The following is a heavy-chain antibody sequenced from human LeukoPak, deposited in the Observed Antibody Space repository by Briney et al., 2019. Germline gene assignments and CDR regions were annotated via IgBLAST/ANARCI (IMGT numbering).Heavy chain of an antibody. V-gene: IGHV3-23*01. J-gene: IGHJ4*02. CDR1: GFTFSSYA. CDR2: IIGSGTNT. Sequence: LPGGSLRLSCAASGFTFSSYAMSWVRQAPGKGLELVSSIIGSGTNTYYTDSVKGRFTISRDNSKNTVYLQMNSLRAEDTAIYYCAKDGHCPGAQCTTQIAVAGYNDNWGQGTLVTVSS. D-gene: IGHD6-19*01. CDR3: AKDGHCPGAQCTTQIAVAGYNDN.